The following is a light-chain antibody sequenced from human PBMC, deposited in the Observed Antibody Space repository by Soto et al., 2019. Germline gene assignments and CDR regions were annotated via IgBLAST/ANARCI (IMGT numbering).Light chain of an antibody. CDR1: QSVCNF. V-gene: IGKV3-11*01. Sequence: EIVLTQSPATLSLSPGERATPSCRASQSVCNFLAWYQQKPGQAPRVIIYGASTRAPGIPARVSGSGSGTDFTRTISSLEPEDLAVYYCQQRSYLPGTFGQGTKLDIK. CDR3: QQRSYLPGT. J-gene: IGKJ2*01. CDR2: GAS.